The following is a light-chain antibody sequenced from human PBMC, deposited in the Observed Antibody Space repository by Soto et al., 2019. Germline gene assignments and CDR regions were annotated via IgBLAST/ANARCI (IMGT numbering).Light chain of an antibody. CDR3: QQYGSSPPYT. V-gene: IGKV3-20*01. J-gene: IGKJ2*01. CDR1: QSVSNTY. CDR2: GAS. Sequence: EIVVTQSPATLSLSPGERATLSCGASQSVSNTYLACYQHKTGQAPRILIYGASSSATDITDIFSGSGSGTDFILTISRLEHEAFAVYYCQQYGSSPPYTLGQGTNLEIK.